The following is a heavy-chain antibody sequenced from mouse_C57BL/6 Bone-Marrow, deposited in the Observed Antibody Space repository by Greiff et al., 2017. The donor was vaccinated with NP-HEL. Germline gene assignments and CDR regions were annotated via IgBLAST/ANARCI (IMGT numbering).Heavy chain of an antibody. CDR3: ARHALYYYGSPYAMDY. D-gene: IGHD1-1*01. V-gene: IGHV5-15*01. J-gene: IGHJ4*01. Sequence: EVQRVESGGGLVQPGGSLKLSCAASGFTFSDYGMAWVRQAPRKGPEWVAFISNLAYSIYYADTLTGRFTISRENAKNTLYLEMSSLRSEDTAMYYCARHALYYYGSPYAMDYWGQGTSVTVSS. CDR1: GFTFSDYG. CDR2: ISNLAYSI.